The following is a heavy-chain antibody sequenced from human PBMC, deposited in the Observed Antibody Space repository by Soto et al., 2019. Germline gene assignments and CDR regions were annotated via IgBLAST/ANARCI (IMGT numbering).Heavy chain of an antibody. CDR1: GYTFTSYD. Sequence: ASVNVSCKASGYTFTSYDINWVRQATGQGLEWMGWMNPNSGNTGYAQKFQGRVTMTRNTSISTAYMELSSLRSEDTAVYYCARRTVYFNWFDPWGQGTLVTVSS. V-gene: IGHV1-8*01. J-gene: IGHJ5*02. CDR2: MNPNSGNT. CDR3: ARRTVYFNWFDP. D-gene: IGHD4-17*01.